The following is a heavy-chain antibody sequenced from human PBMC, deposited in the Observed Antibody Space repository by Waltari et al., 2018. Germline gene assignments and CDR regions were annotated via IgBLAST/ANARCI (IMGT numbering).Heavy chain of an antibody. V-gene: IGHV3-15*01. J-gene: IGHJ4*02. CDR2: IKSRITGGTT. D-gene: IGHD2-8*02. CDR3: GDFTAFDY. Sequence: EVQLVESGGGLVEPGGSLRLLCAGSGFIFSTAWMHWARQAPGKGLEWVGRIKSRITGGTTEYGAPVKGRFTISRDDSKDTVYLQMNSLKTEDTGVYYCGDFTAFDYWGQGSLVIVSS. CDR1: GFIFSTAW.